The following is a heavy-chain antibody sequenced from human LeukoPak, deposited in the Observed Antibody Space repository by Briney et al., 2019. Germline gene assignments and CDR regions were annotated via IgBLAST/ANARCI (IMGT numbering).Heavy chain of an antibody. CDR1: GGSFSGYY. CDR3: AREDNGDYPSTDY. Sequence: SETLSLTCAVYGGSFSGYYWSWIRQPPGKGLEWIGEINHSGSTNYNPSLKSRVTISVDTSKNQFSLKLSSVTAADTAVYYCAREDNGDYPSTDYWGQGTLVTVSS. D-gene: IGHD4-17*01. V-gene: IGHV4-34*01. J-gene: IGHJ4*02. CDR2: INHSGST.